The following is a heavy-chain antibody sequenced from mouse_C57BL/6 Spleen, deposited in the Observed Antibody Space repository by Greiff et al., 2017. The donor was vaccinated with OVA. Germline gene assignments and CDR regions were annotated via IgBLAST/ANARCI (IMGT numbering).Heavy chain of an antibody. CDR1: GFSINIYCY. CDR2: TFYSGIT. Sequence: EVKLVESGPSLVRPSQTLSLTCTVTGFSINIYCYWIWIRQFPGNKLEYIGYTFYSGITYYNPSLESRTYITRDTSKNQFSLKLSSVTTEDTATYYCARDSSNLYYAMDYWGQGTSVTVSS. J-gene: IGHJ4*01. V-gene: IGHV3-3*01. D-gene: IGHD2-5*01. CDR3: ARDSSNLYYAMDY.